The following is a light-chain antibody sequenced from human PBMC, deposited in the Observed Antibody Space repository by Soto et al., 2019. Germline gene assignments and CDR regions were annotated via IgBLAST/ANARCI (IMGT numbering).Light chain of an antibody. CDR2: GAS. CDR1: QSVSSSY. Sequence: IVLTQSPGTLSVSPGESATLSCRASQSVSSSYLGWYQQRPGPDPRLLIYGASSRATGIPARFSGSGSGTDFTLTISRLEPEDFAVYYRQQRSNWITFGQGTRLEI. J-gene: IGKJ5*01. V-gene: IGKV3D-20*02. CDR3: QQRSNWIT.